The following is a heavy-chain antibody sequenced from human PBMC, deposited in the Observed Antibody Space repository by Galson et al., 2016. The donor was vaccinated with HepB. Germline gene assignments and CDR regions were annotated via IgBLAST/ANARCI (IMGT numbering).Heavy chain of an antibody. CDR2: ISSDANKK. CDR3: TRVIRASDWRYYYYYGMDV. D-gene: IGHD3-9*01. V-gene: IGHV3-30*04. CDR1: GFTFRTYT. Sequence: SLRLSCAASGFTFRTYTIHWVRQAPGKGLEWVALISSDANKKYYADSVKGRFTISRDNPKNTLSLQMNSLRAEDTAVYYCTRVIRASDWRYYYYYGMDVWGQGTTVTVSS. J-gene: IGHJ6*02.